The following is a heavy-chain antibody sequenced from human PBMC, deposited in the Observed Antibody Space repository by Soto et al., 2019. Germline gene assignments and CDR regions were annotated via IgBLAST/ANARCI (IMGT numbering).Heavy chain of an antibody. CDR1: GFSLSNARMG. V-gene: IGHV2-26*01. Sequence: SGPTLVNPTETLTLTCTVSGFSLSNARMGVSWIRQPPGKALEWLAHIFSNDEKSYSTSLKSRLTISKDTSKSQVVLTMTNMDPVDTATYYCARISVLVPAATYYYGMDVWGQGTTVTVSS. CDR2: IFSNDEK. D-gene: IGHD2-2*01. J-gene: IGHJ6*02. CDR3: ARISVLVPAATYYYGMDV.